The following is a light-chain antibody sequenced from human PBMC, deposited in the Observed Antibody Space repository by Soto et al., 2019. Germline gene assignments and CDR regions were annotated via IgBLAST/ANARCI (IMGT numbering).Light chain of an antibody. CDR3: QQTHSLPLT. CDR1: QGVVGW. J-gene: IGKJ3*01. V-gene: IGKV1-12*01. Sequence: IQMTQSPSSVSASVGDRVTMTCRASQGVVGWLAWYQQKPGKVPKLLIYATSSLHSGVPSRFSGSGSGTDFTLSISSLQPEDFATYYCQQTHSLPLTFGPGTKVDIK. CDR2: ATS.